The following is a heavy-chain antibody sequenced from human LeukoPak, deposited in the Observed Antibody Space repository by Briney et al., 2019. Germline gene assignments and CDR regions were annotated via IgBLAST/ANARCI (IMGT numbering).Heavy chain of an antibody. CDR1: GFTFSSYA. CDR3: AAPIAVAGTFGH. CDR2: ISGSGGST. D-gene: IGHD6-19*01. V-gene: IGHV3-23*01. Sequence: GGSLRLSRAASGFTFSSYAMSWVRQAPGKGLEWVSAISGSGGSTYYADSVKGRFTISRDNSKNTLYLQMNSLRAEDTAVYYCAAPIAVAGTFGHWGQGTLVTVSS. J-gene: IGHJ4*02.